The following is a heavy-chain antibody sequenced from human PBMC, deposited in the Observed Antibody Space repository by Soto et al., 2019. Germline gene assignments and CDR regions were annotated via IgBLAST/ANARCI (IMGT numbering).Heavy chain of an antibody. CDR1: GYTFTRYG. CDR2: ISASNGNT. D-gene: IGHD3-3*01. J-gene: IGHJ4*02. CDR3: ASSFYDFWSGLSSTPPRLDY. V-gene: IGHV1-18*04. Sequence: QVQLVQSGAEVKKPGASVKVSCKASGYTFTRYGISWVRQAPGQGREWMGWISASNGNTNYAQKLQGRVTMTTDTSTSTAYMEVRSLRSDYTAVSDCASSFYDFWSGLSSTPPRLDYWGQGSLVTVSS.